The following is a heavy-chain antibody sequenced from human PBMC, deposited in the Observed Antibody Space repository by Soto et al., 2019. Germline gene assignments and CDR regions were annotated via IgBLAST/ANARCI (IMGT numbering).Heavy chain of an antibody. J-gene: IGHJ1*01. CDR2: IYWDDDR. D-gene: IGHD3-22*01. V-gene: IGHV2-5*02. Sequence: QITLKESGPTLVKPTQPLTLTCTFSGFSLSTTGVGVGWIRQPPGKALEWLALIYWDDDRRYSPSLKSRLTTPTDTTKSRVVLTMPNMDPLDTATYYCAHKDSGDYDSGTEYFQPWGQGTLVTVSS. CDR1: GFSLSTTGVG. CDR3: AHKDSGDYDSGTEYFQP.